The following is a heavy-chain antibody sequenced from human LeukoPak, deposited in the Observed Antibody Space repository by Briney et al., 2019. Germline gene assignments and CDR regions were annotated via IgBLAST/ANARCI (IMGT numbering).Heavy chain of an antibody. CDR2: IIPIFGIA. J-gene: IGHJ4*02. D-gene: IGHD3-22*01. CDR3: ARDYYDSSGPPLDY. Sequence: ASVKVSCKASGGTFSSYAISWVRQAPGQGLEWMGRIIPIFGIANYAQKFQGRATITADKSTSTAYMELSSLRSEDTAVYYCARDYYDSSGPPLDYWGQGTLVTVSS. CDR1: GGTFSSYA. V-gene: IGHV1-69*04.